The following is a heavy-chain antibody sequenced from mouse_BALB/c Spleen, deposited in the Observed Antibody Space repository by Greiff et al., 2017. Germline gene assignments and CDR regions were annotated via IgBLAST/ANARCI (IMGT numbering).Heavy chain of an antibody. CDR1: GFTFSSYT. Sequence: EVMLVESGGGLVKPGGSLKLSCAASGFTFSSYTMSWVRQTPEKRLEWVATISSGGSYTYYPDSVKGRFTISRDNAKNTLYLQMSSLKSEDTAMYYCTREGVDGYYPYYFDYWGQGTTLTVSS. CDR3: TREGVDGYYPYYFDY. J-gene: IGHJ2*01. CDR2: ISSGGSYT. D-gene: IGHD2-3*01. V-gene: IGHV5-6-4*01.